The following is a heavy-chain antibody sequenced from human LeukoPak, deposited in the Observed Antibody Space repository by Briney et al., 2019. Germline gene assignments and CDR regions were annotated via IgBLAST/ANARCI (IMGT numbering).Heavy chain of an antibody. V-gene: IGHV5-10-1*01. J-gene: IGHJ4*02. D-gene: IGHD3-10*01. CDR1: GDRFTSYW. CDR3: ARRSGSGSSIDQ. CDR2: IDPCNAYT. Sequence: GESLKISCKAPGDRFTSYWISWVRQMPGRGREGRGGIDPCNAYTNYSPSFQGHVTISGDKSISTVYLQWRSLKASDTAMSYCARRSGSGSSIDQWGQGTLVTVSS.